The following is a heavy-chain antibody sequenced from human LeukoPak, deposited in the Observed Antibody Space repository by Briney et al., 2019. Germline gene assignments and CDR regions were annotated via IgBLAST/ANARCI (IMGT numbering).Heavy chain of an antibody. J-gene: IGHJ5*02. CDR2: IYTSGST. CDR1: GGSISSYY. V-gene: IGHV4-4*08. D-gene: IGHD2-2*01. CDR3: ARVVVVPAAPYWFDP. Sequence: SETPSLTCTVSGGSISSYYWSWIRQPPGKGLEWIGRIYTSGSTNYNPSLKSRVTISVDTSKNQFSLKLSSVTAADTAVYYCARVVVVPAAPYWFDPWGQGTLVTVSS.